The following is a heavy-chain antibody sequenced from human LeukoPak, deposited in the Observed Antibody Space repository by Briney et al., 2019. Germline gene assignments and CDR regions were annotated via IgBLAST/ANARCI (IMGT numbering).Heavy chain of an antibody. CDR1: GYTFTSYY. D-gene: IGHD3-10*01. V-gene: IGHV7-4-1*02. J-gene: IGHJ4*02. Sequence: ASVKVSCKASGYTFTSYYMHWVRQAPGQGREGMGWINTNTGNPTYAQGSTGRFVFSLDTSVSTAYLQISSLKAEDTAVYYCARDHYYGSGSYWVYWGQGTLVTVSS. CDR3: ARDHYYGSGSYWVY. CDR2: INTNTGNP.